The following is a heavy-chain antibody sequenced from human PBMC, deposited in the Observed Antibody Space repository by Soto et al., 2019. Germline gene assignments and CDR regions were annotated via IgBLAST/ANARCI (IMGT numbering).Heavy chain of an antibody. CDR3: FLQWTRDFDH. V-gene: IGHV3-15*01. Sequence: PGGSLRLSCEASGFTLSDAPMTWVRQAPGKGLEWVGRIKSKPDGGKTDYAAPVKGRFTISRDDSRNRLYLQMNGLKTEDTAVYYCFLQWTRDFDHWGQGTLVTVSS. J-gene: IGHJ4*02. D-gene: IGHD6-19*01. CDR2: IKSKPDGGKT. CDR1: GFTLSDAP.